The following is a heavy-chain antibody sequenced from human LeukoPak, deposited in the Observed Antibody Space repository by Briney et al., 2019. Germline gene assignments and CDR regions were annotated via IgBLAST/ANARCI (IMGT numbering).Heavy chain of an antibody. Sequence: RASVKVSCKASGCTFTGYYMHWVRQAPGQGLEWMGWINPNSGGTNYAQKFQGRVTMTRDTSISTAYMELSRLRSDDTAVYYCARGNRYCSSTSCLLFDYWGQGTLVTVSS. J-gene: IGHJ4*02. CDR3: ARGNRYCSSTSCLLFDY. V-gene: IGHV1-2*02. CDR2: INPNSGGT. CDR1: GCTFTGYY. D-gene: IGHD2-2*01.